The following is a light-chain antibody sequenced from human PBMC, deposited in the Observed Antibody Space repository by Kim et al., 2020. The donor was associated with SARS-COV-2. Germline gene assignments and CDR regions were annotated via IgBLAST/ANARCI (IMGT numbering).Light chain of an antibody. CDR2: DDS. CDR3: QVWDTSDQYV. J-gene: IGLJ1*01. CDR1: NIGRKS. Sequence: SYELTQPPSVSVAPGKTARITCGGNNIGRKSVHWYQQKPGQAPVLVVYDDSDRPSGIPERFSGSNSGNTATLTISRVEVGDEADYYCQVWDTSDQYVFGTGTKVTVL. V-gene: IGLV3-21*03.